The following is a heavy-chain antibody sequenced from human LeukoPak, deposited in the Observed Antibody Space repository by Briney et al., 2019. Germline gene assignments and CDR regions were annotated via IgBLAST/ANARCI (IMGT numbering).Heavy chain of an antibody. V-gene: IGHV4-59*01. D-gene: IGHD6-19*01. J-gene: IGHJ4*02. CDR1: GDSFSSYY. CDR3: AGIWYSSGYYFDY. Sequence: SETLSLTCTVSGDSFSSYYWSWIRQPPGKGLEWIAYIYDTGNTVSNPSRKSRVSMSLDKSKHEFSLQLTSVTAADTAVYYGAGIWYSSGYYFDYWGQGTLVTVSS. CDR2: IYDTGNT.